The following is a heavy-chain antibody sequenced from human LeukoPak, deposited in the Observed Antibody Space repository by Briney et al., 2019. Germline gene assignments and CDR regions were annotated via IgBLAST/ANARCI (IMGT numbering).Heavy chain of an antibody. CDR3: AALPPGYCSGGSCSIGGNWFDP. V-gene: IGHV1-69*06. D-gene: IGHD2-15*01. Sequence: ASVKVSCKASGSTFSSYAISWVRQAPGQGLEWMGGIIPIVGTANYAQKFQGRVTITADKSTSTAYMELSSLRSEDTAVYYCAALPPGYCSGGSCSIGGNWFDPWGQGTLVTVSS. J-gene: IGHJ5*02. CDR2: IIPIVGTA. CDR1: GSTFSSYA.